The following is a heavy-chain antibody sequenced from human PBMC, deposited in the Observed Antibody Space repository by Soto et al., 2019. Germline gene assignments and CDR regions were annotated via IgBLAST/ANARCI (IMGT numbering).Heavy chain of an antibody. CDR1: GFTFGNYA. J-gene: IGHJ6*01. D-gene: IGHD5-18*01. CDR3: AKDQNIQLWPRYYYYGMDV. CDR2: LGGGGGDT. Sequence: GGSLILSCAASGFTFGNYAMSCVRQAPGKGLEWVASLGGGGGDTYYADSVRGRFTISRDNSKNTLYLQMNSLRAEDTAVYYCAKDQNIQLWPRYYYYGMDVWGQGTTVTVSS. V-gene: IGHV3-23*01.